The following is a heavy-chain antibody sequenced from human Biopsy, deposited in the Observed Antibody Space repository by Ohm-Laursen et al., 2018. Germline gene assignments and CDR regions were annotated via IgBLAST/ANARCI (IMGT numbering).Heavy chain of an antibody. J-gene: IGHJ4*02. V-gene: IGHV3-7*04. CDR2: IQKDGNGK. CDR1: GFTFSSFS. CDR3: ARGSHYYDGSGFYSFDN. Sequence: SLRLSCAASGFTFSSFSMNWVRQAPGKGLEWVANIQKDGNGKYYVDSVKGRFTISRDNDKNSLSLQMTNLRAEDTAVYYCARGSHYYDGSGFYSFDNWGQGTLVTVSS. D-gene: IGHD3-22*01.